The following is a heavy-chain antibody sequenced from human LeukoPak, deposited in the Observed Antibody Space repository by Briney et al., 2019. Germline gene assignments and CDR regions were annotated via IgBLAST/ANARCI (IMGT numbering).Heavy chain of an antibody. CDR2: INPNSGGT. D-gene: IGHD6-6*01. Sequence: ASVKVSCKASGYTFTCYYMHWVRQAPGQGLEWMGWINPNSGGTNYAQKFQGRVTMTRDTSISTAYMELSRLRSDDTAVYYCARDLGSSSSLNRAHDAFDIWGQGTMVTVSS. CDR1: GYTFTCYY. J-gene: IGHJ3*02. V-gene: IGHV1-2*02. CDR3: ARDLGSSSSLNRAHDAFDI.